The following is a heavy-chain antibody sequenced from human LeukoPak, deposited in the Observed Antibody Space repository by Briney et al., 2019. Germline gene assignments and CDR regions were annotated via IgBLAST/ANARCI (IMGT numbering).Heavy chain of an antibody. CDR1: GASTSSSHW. Sequence: PSETLSLTCAVSGASTSSSHWWSWVRQAPGKGLEWVGRIWSMTDGGTTEYAAPVKGRFTISRDDSKNTLFLQMNTLKTEDTAMYYCATHKYGVVSIQHWGQGTLVTVSS. V-gene: IGHV3-15*01. CDR3: ATHKYGVVSIQH. D-gene: IGHD3-3*01. J-gene: IGHJ1*01. CDR2: IWSMTDGGTT.